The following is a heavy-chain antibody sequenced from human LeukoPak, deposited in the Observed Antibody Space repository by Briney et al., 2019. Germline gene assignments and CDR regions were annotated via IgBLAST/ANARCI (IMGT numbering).Heavy chain of an antibody. CDR3: ARVKDPGGYYYYYYMDV. V-gene: IGHV4-39*07. CDR2: INHSGGT. Sequence: SETLSLTCTVSGGSISDSIYFWGWIRQPPGKGLEWIGEINHSGGTKYNPSLKSRVTISVDTSKNQFSLKLSSVTAADTAMYYCARVKDPGGYYYYYYMDVWGKGTTVTVSS. J-gene: IGHJ6*03. CDR1: GGSISDSIYF. D-gene: IGHD3-16*01.